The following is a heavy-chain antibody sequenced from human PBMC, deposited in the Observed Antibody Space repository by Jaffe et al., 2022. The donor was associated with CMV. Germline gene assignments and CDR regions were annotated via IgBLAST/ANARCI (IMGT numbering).Heavy chain of an antibody. CDR2: MNPNSGDT. CDR1: GYTFTSYD. J-gene: IGHJ6*02. Sequence: QVQLVQSGAEVKKPGASVKVSCKASGYTFTSYDIKWVRQAAGQGLEWMGWMNPNSGDTGYAQKFQGRVTMTRNTSIKTAYLELSSLRSEDTAVYYCARALGAVAESYAMDVWGQGTTVTVSS. D-gene: IGHD6-19*01. CDR3: ARALGAVAESYAMDV. V-gene: IGHV1-8*01.